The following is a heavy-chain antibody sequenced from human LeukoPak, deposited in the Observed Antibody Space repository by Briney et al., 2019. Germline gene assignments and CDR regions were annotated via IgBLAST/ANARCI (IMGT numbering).Heavy chain of an antibody. CDR1: GFTFDDYA. J-gene: IGHJ2*01. CDR2: ISWNSGSI. Sequence: GRSLRLSCAASGFTFDDYAMHWVRQAPGKGPEWVSGISWNSGSIGYADSVKGRFTISRDNAKNSLYLQMNSLRAEDTALYYCAKGSSGAPGGSYWYFDLWGRGTLVTVSS. CDR3: AKGSSGAPGGSYWYFDL. D-gene: IGHD3-10*01. V-gene: IGHV3-9*01.